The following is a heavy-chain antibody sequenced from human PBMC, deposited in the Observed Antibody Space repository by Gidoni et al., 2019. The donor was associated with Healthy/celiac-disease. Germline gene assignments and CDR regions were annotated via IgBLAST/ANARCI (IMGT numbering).Heavy chain of an antibody. CDR1: GFTFSSYD. CDR3: ARSLRSSWASYYYYGMDV. Sequence: EVQLVESGGGLVQPGGSLRLSCAASGFTFSSYDMHWVRQATGKGLEWVSAIGTAGDTYYPGSVKGRFTISRENAKNSLYLQMNSLRAGDTAVYYCARSLRSSWASYYYYGMDVWGQGTTVTVSS. J-gene: IGHJ6*02. V-gene: IGHV3-13*01. CDR2: IGTAGDT. D-gene: IGHD6-13*01.